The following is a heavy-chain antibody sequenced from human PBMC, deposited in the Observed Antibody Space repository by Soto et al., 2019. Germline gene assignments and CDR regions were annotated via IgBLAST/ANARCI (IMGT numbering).Heavy chain of an antibody. V-gene: IGHV3-30-3*01. CDR2: ISYDGSNK. J-gene: IGHJ4*02. D-gene: IGHD3-22*01. CDR3: ARELVVVITVQPFDY. CDR1: GFTFSSYA. Sequence: QVQLVESGGGVVQPGRPLRLSCAASGFTFSSYAMHWVRQAPGKGLEWVAVISYDGSNKYYADSVKGRFTISRDNSKNTLYLQMNSLRAEDTAVYYCARELVVVITVQPFDYWGQGTLVTVSS.